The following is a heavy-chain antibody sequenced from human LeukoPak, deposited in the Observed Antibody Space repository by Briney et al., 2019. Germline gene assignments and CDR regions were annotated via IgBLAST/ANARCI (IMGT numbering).Heavy chain of an antibody. V-gene: IGHV1-69*13. D-gene: IGHD1-26*01. CDR2: IIPIFGTA. CDR1: GGTFSSYA. CDR3: ARDRVVGATYGYFDY. Sequence: ASVKVSCKASGGTFSSYAISWVRQAPGQGLEWKGGIIPIFGTANYAQKFQGRVTITADESTSTAYMELSSLRSEDTAVYYCARDRVVGATYGYFDYWGQGTLVTVSS. J-gene: IGHJ4*02.